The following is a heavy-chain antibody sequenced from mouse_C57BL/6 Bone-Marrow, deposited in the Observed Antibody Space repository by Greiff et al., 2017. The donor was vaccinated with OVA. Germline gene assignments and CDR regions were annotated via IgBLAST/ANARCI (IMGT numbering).Heavy chain of an antibody. CDR3: ARAHYDGNLYYYAMDY. CDR2: INPNNGGT. V-gene: IGHV1-18*01. Sequence: VQLKESGPELVKPGASVKIPCKASGYTFTDYNMDWVKQSHGKSLEWIGDINPNNGGTIYNQKFKGKATLTVDKSSSTAYMELRSLTSEDTAVYYCARAHYDGNLYYYAMDYWGQGTSVTVSS. J-gene: IGHJ4*01. D-gene: IGHD2-3*01. CDR1: GYTFTDYN.